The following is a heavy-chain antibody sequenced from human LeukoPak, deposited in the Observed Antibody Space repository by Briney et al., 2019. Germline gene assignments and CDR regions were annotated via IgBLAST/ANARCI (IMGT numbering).Heavy chain of an antibody. CDR1: GFTFSRFG. CDR2: IWYDGSNQ. D-gene: IGHD3-22*01. CDR3: ARDRWYDGSGYIAAFDY. J-gene: IGHJ4*02. V-gene: IGHV3-33*01. Sequence: PGGSLRLSCEASGFTFSRFGMHWVRQAPGKGLEWVAVIWYDGSNQDYADSVKGRFTISRDNSKNTLYLQVSSLRAEDTAVYYCARDRWYDGSGYIAAFDYWGQGTLVTV.